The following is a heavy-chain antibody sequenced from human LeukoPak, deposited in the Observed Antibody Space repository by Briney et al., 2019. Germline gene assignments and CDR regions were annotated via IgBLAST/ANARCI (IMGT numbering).Heavy chain of an antibody. D-gene: IGHD2-15*01. Sequence: GGSLRLSCAASGFTFSDYYMSWIRQAPGKGLEWVSYISSSSSHTNYADSVKGRFAISRDNAKNSLYLQMNSLRAEDTAVYYCARELGYCSGGSCYSPDWGQGTLVTVSS. CDR2: ISSSSSHT. J-gene: IGHJ4*02. CDR1: GFTFSDYY. CDR3: ARELGYCSGGSCYSPD. V-gene: IGHV3-11*06.